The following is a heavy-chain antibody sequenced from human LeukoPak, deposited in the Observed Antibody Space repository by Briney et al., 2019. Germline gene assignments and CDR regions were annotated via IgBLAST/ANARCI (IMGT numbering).Heavy chain of an antibody. CDR2: FDPEDGET. D-gene: IGHD1-26*01. V-gene: IGHV1-24*01. CDR1: GYTLTELS. CDR3: ATDLSGSYSYFDY. Sequence: ASVKVSCKVSGYTLTELSMHWVRQAPGKGLEWMGGFDPEDGETIYAQKFQGRVTMTEDTSTDTAYMELSSLRSEDTAVCYCATDLSGSYSYFDYWGQGTLVTVSS. J-gene: IGHJ4*02.